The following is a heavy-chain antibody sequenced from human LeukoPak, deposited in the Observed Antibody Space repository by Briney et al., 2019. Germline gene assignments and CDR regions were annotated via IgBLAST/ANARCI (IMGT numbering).Heavy chain of an antibody. V-gene: IGHV1-24*01. CDR2: FDPEDGET. Sequence: ASVKVSCKASGYTFTSYGISWVRQAPGKGLEWMGGFDPEDGETIYAQKFQGRVTMTEDTSTDTAYMELSSLRSEDTAVYYCARGHLVRPQGFHDSSGYYIYYFDNWGQGTLVTVSS. CDR1: GYTFTSYG. CDR3: ARGHLVRPQGFHDSSGYYIYYFDN. D-gene: IGHD3-22*01. J-gene: IGHJ4*02.